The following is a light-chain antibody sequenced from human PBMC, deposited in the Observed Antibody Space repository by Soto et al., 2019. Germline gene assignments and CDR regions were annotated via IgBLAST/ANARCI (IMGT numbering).Light chain of an antibody. V-gene: IGKV3-20*01. CDR2: GAS. Sequence: EIVLTQSPGTLSLSPGEGATLSCSASQSVSSSYLAWYQQKPGQAPRLLIYGASSRATGIPDRFSGSGSGTDFTLTISRLEPEDFVVYHCQQYGDLPPTFGQGTKVDIK. CDR1: QSVSSSY. CDR3: QQYGDLPPT. J-gene: IGKJ1*01.